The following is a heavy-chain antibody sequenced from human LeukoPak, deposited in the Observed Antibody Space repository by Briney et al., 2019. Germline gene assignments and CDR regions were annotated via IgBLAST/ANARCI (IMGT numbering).Heavy chain of an antibody. CDR1: GGSFSGYY. J-gene: IGHJ6*02. CDR2: INHSGST. Sequence: PSETLSLTCAVYGGSFSGYYWSWIRQPPGKGLEWIGEINHSGSTNYNPSLKSRVTISVDTSKNQFSLKLSSVTAADTAVYYCARGRCSRYYCYYYGMDVWGQGTTVTVSS. D-gene: IGHD2-15*01. V-gene: IGHV4-34*01. CDR3: ARGRCSRYYCYYYGMDV.